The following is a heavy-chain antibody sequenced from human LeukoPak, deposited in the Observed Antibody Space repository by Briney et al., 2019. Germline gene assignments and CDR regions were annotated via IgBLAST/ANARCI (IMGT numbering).Heavy chain of an antibody. CDR1: GFTFSSNA. Sequence: GGSLRLSCAASGFTFSSNAMSWVRQAPGKGLEWVSVFSGGSTYYAASVKGRFTISRDNSKNTLYLQMNSLRGEDTAVYFCAKRGVVIRIFLVGFHKEAYYLDSWGQGALVTVSS. D-gene: IGHD3-10*01. V-gene: IGHV3-23*01. J-gene: IGHJ4*02. CDR3: AKRGVVIRIFLVGFHKEAYYLDS. CDR2: FSGGST.